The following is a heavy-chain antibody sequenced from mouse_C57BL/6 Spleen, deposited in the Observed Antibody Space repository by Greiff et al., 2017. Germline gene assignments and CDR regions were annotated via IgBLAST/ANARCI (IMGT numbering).Heavy chain of an antibody. CDR3: ARGPSTPSFDY. Sequence: VQLQQSGPVLVKPGASVKMSCKASGYTFTNYYMNWVKQSHGKSLEWIGVLNPYNGGTSYNQKFKGKATLTVDKSSSTAYMELNSLTSEDSAVYYCARGPSTPSFDYWGQGTTLTVSS. CDR2: LNPYNGGT. CDR1: GYTFTNYY. D-gene: IGHD1-1*01. J-gene: IGHJ2*01. V-gene: IGHV1-19*01.